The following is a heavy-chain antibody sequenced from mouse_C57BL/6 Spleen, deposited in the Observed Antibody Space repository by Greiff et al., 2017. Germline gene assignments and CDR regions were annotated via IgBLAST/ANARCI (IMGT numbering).Heavy chain of an antibody. CDR2: ISSGGSYT. J-gene: IGHJ2*01. Sequence: EVKLVESGGDLVKPGGSLKLSCAASGFTFSSYGMSWVRQTPDKRLEWVATISSGGSYTYYPDSVKGRFTISRDNAKNTLYLQMSSLKSEDTAMYYCASLAPEYFDYWGQGTTLTVSS. V-gene: IGHV5-6*01. CDR3: ASLAPEYFDY. CDR1: GFTFSSYG.